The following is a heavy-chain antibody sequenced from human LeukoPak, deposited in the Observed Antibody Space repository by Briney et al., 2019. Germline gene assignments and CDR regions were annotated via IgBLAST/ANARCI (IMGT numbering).Heavy chain of an antibody. CDR2: ISTSTSNI. Sequence: GGSLRLSCAASGFTFSSYTMSWVRQAPGKGLEWVSSISTSTSNIYYADSVKGRFTISRDNAKSSLYLQMNSLRVEDTAVYYCAREAYTGFDLEAFDCWGQGTLVTVSS. J-gene: IGHJ4*02. CDR3: AREAYTGFDLEAFDC. V-gene: IGHV3-21*01. D-gene: IGHD5-12*01. CDR1: GFTFSSYT.